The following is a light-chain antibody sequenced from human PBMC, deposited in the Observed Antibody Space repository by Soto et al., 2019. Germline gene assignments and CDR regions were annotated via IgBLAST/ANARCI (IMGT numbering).Light chain of an antibody. CDR1: ESVNNF. Sequence: EIVLTQSPATLSLSPGERATLSCRASESVNNFLAWYQQKPGQAPRLLIYDASNRATGVPARFSGSGSGTDFTLTISTLESEDFAVYYCQQRWNWAYGFGQGTKLEI. CDR2: DAS. CDR3: QQRWNWAYG. J-gene: IGKJ2*03. V-gene: IGKV3-11*01.